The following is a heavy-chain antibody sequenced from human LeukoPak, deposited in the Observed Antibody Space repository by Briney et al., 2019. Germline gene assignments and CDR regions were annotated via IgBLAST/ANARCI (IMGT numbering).Heavy chain of an antibody. J-gene: IGHJ4*02. CDR2: IIPIFGTA. CDR3: ARHDNYYVSSGPLDS. V-gene: IGHV1-69*01. Sequence: SVKVSCKASGGTFSSYAISWVRQAPGQGLEWMGGIIPIFGTANYAQKFQGRVTITADESTSTAYMELSSLRSEDTAVYYCARHDNYYVSSGPLDSWGQGTLVTVSS. CDR1: GGTFSSYA. D-gene: IGHD3-22*01.